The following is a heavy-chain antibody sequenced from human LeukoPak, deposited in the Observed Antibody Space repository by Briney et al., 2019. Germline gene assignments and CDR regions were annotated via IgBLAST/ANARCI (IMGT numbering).Heavy chain of an antibody. D-gene: IGHD3-22*01. Sequence: GGSLRLSCAASGVTFSSYAMSWVRQAPGKGLEWVSTISGSGVSTYYADSVKGRFTISRDNSKNTLYLQMNSLRAEDTAVYYCAKANYYDSRSTLDYWGQGTLVTVSS. V-gene: IGHV3-23*01. CDR1: GVTFSSYA. CDR2: ISGSGVST. CDR3: AKANYYDSRSTLDY. J-gene: IGHJ4*02.